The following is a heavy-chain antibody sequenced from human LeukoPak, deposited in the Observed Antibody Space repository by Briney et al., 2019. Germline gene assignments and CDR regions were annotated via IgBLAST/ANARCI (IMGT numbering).Heavy chain of an antibody. V-gene: IGHV4-4*09. CDR1: GGSISSYY. CDR2: IYTSGST. D-gene: IGHD1-20*01. CDR3: ARLFNWNPTSHYYYYYYMDV. J-gene: IGHJ6*03. Sequence: SETLSLTCTVSGGSISSYYWSWIRQPPGKGLEWIGYIYTSGSTNYNPSLKSRVTISVDTSKNQFSLKLSSVTAADTAVYYCARLFNWNPTSHYYYYYYMDVWGKGTTVTVSS.